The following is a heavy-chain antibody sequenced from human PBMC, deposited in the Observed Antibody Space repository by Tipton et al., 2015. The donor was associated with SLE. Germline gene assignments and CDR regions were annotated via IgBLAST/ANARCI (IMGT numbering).Heavy chain of an antibody. Sequence: TLSLPCTVSGGSISSSSHSWGWIRQSPGKGLEWIGSIYARGNTYYNPSLKSRVTMSVDTSNNQVFLTLSSVTAADTAVYYCAREAPLVGASPTWFDPWGQGTLVTVSS. CDR2: IYARGNT. D-gene: IGHD1-26*01. V-gene: IGHV4-39*07. CDR1: GGSISSSSHS. J-gene: IGHJ5*02. CDR3: AREAPLVGASPTWFDP.